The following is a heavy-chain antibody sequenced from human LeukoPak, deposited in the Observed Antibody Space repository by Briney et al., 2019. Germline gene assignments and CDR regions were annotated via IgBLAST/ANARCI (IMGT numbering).Heavy chain of an antibody. Sequence: GESLKISCKGSGYSFTSYWIGWVRQMPGKGLDWMGIIYPGDSDTRYSPSFQGQVTISADKSISTAYLQWSSLKASDTAMYYCARQVMVTALPHDAFDIWGQGTMVTVSS. J-gene: IGHJ3*02. CDR3: ARQVMVTALPHDAFDI. V-gene: IGHV5-51*01. D-gene: IGHD2-21*02. CDR1: GYSFTSYW. CDR2: IYPGDSDT.